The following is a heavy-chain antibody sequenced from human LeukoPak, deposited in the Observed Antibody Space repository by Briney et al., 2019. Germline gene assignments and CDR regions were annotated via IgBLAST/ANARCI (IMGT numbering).Heavy chain of an antibody. Sequence: SETLSLTCTVPGGSIRTYYWSWIRQPPGKGLEWIGYIYYSGSTNYNPSLKSRVTISVDTSKNQFSLKLSSVTAADTAVYYCARDGVWGAFDIWGQGTMVTVSS. CDR3: ARDGVWGAFDI. D-gene: IGHD3-16*01. V-gene: IGHV4-59*01. CDR2: IYYSGST. CDR1: GGSIRTYY. J-gene: IGHJ3*02.